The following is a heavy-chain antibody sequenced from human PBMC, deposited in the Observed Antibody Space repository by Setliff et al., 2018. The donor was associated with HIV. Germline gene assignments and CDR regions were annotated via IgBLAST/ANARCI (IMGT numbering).Heavy chain of an antibody. CDR2: INPSGGST. J-gene: IGHJ4*02. D-gene: IGHD3-22*01. V-gene: IGHV1-46*01. CDR1: GYTFTSYS. Sequence: ASVKVSCKTSGYTFTSYSLHWVRQAPGQGLEWTGVINPSGGSTAYAENFQGRVTMTRDTSTSTVYMEMRGLRSDDTAVYYCGRNRGNGWYYYDSWGQGTLVTVSS. CDR3: GRNRGNGWYYYDS.